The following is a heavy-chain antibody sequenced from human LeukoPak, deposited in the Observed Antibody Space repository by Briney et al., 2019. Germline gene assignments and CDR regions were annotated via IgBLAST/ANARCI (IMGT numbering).Heavy chain of an antibody. CDR3: ARPVPYGDYVAGAFDI. Sequence: SVTVSCKASGGTFSSYAISWVRQAPGQGLEWMGGIIPIFGTANYAQKFQGRVTITADESTSTAYMELSSLRSEDTAVYYCARPVPYGDYVAGAFDIWGHGTMVTVSS. CDR2: IIPIFGTA. V-gene: IGHV1-69*13. D-gene: IGHD4-17*01. J-gene: IGHJ3*02. CDR1: GGTFSSYA.